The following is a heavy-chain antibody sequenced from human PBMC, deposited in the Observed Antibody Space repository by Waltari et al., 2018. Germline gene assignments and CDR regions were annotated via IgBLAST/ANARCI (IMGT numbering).Heavy chain of an antibody. V-gene: IGHV1-18*01. Sequence: QVQLVQSGAEVKKPGASVKVSCKASGYTFPSYGIRWVRQAPGQGLEWMGWISAYNGNTNYAQKLQGRVTMTTDTSTSTAYMELRSLRSDDTAVYYCARAHVDKAMERDWYFDLWGRGTLVTVSS. CDR1: GYTFPSYG. J-gene: IGHJ2*01. CDR3: ARAHVDKAMERDWYFDL. D-gene: IGHD5-18*01. CDR2: ISAYNGNT.